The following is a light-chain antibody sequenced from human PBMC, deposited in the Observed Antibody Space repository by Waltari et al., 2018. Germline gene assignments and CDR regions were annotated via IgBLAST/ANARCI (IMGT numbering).Light chain of an antibody. Sequence: QTVVTQEPSLSVSPGGTVTLTCTFSSGSVSTTSYATWYQQTPGQPPRTLVYKANARSSGVPDRCSGSILGNKAALTITGAQADDESDYYCALYMGSGIWVFGGGTKLTVL. CDR1: SGSVSTTSY. CDR2: KAN. CDR3: ALYMGSGIWV. J-gene: IGLJ3*02. V-gene: IGLV8-61*01.